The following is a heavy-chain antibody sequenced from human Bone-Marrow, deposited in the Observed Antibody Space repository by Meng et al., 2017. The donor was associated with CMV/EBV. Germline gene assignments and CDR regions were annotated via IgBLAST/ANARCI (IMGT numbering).Heavy chain of an antibody. CDR3: ARGGEYQLLPFDY. D-gene: IGHD2-2*01. J-gene: IGHJ4*02. CDR1: GGTFSSYA. Sequence: SVKVSCKASGGTFSSYAISWVRQAPGQGLEWMGGIIPIFGTANYAQKFQGRVTITTDESTSTAYMELSSLRSEDTAVYYCARGGEYQLLPFDYWGQGTLVTVSS. CDR2: IIPIFGTA. V-gene: IGHV1-69*05.